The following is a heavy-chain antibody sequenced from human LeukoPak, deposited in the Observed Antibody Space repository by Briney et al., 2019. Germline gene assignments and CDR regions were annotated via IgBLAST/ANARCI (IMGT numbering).Heavy chain of an antibody. V-gene: IGHV3-23*01. CDR2: ISGSGGGT. CDR1: GFTFSSYA. J-gene: IGHJ4*02. CDR3: AKRPMTTVTTRINYFDY. Sequence: PGGSLRLSCAASGFTFSSYAMSWVRQAPGKGLEWVSAISGSGGGTYYADSVKGRFTISRDNSKNTLYLQMNSLRAEDTAVYYCAKRPMTTVTTRINYFDYWGQGTLVTVSS. D-gene: IGHD4-17*01.